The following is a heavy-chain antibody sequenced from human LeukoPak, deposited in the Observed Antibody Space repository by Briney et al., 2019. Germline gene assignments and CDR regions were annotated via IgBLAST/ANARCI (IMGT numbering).Heavy chain of an antibody. Sequence: GGSLRLSCAASGFTFSSYAMSWVRQAPGKGLEWVSAISGSGGSTYYADSVKGRFTISRDNSKNTLYLQMNSLRVEDTAVYYCAKDFRPPYGSGFYYYYGMDVWGQGTTVTVSS. V-gene: IGHV3-23*01. CDR2: ISGSGGST. D-gene: IGHD3-10*01. CDR1: GFTFSSYA. J-gene: IGHJ6*02. CDR3: AKDFRPPYGSGFYYYYGMDV.